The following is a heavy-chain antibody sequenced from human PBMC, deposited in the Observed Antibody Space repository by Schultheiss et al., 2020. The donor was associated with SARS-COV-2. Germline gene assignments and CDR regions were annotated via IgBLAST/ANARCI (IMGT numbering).Heavy chain of an antibody. D-gene: IGHD2-2*01. V-gene: IGHV3-64D*06. CDR3: AREGCSSTSCSNYYYYGMDV. Sequence: GGSLRLSCSASGFTFSSYAMHWVRQAPGKGLEYVSAISSNGGSTYYADSVKGRFTISRDNSKNTLYLQMSSLRAEDTAVYYCAREGCSSTSCSNYYYYGMDVWGQGTTVTVSS. CDR2: ISSNGGST. CDR1: GFTFSSYA. J-gene: IGHJ6*02.